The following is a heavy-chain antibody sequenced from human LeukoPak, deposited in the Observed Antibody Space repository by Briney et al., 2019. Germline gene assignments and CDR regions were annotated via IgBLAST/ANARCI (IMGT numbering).Heavy chain of an antibody. Sequence: GGPLSLPCAASGFSLEDYAFHWVGQPPGKGLDGVSLVSWDGGSTYYADSVKGRFTISRDNSKNSLYLQMNSLRAEDTALYYCAKDTDYGDYYYGMDVWGKGTTVTVSS. CDR2: VSWDGGST. CDR3: AKDTDYGDYYYGMDV. J-gene: IGHJ6*04. D-gene: IGHD4-17*01. V-gene: IGHV3-43D*04. CDR1: GFSLEDYA.